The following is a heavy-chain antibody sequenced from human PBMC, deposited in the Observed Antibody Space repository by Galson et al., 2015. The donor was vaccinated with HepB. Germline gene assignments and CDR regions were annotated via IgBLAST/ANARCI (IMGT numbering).Heavy chain of an antibody. CDR1: GFTFSAYG. CDR2: ITGSGADT. Sequence: SLRLSCADPGFTFSAYGMSWVRQALGKGLEWVSSITGSGADTQYADSVKGRFTISRDNSKKTLYLQMNNLRGEDSAIYYCSKDPNGDYIGTFDFWGQGTVVTVSS. CDR3: SKDPNGDYIGTFDF. V-gene: IGHV3-23*01. J-gene: IGHJ3*01. D-gene: IGHD4-17*01.